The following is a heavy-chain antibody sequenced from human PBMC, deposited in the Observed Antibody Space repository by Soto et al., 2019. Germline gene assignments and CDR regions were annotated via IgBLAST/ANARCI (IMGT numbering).Heavy chain of an antibody. J-gene: IGHJ5*02. D-gene: IGHD2-2*01. Sequence: QVHLVQSGGEVKRPGASVKVSCKTSGYTFSNYGITWVRQAPGPPLEWLGWISLYSDGTNYAQKFQGRVSMTTDTSTTTAYMELRSLRSDDTAVYYCARVVPGAEAWFGPWGQGTLVTVSS. V-gene: IGHV1-18*01. CDR3: ARVVPGAEAWFGP. CDR1: GYTFSNYG. CDR2: ISLYSDGT.